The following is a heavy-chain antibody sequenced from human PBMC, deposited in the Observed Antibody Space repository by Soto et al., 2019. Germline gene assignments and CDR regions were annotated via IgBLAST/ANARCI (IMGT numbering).Heavy chain of an antibody. CDR2: INPNSGVT. J-gene: IGHJ5*02. V-gene: IGHV1-2*02. CDR3: ATNLFSSMSRGSDFDP. CDR1: GYYFTGYY. Sequence: QVRLVQSGTEMKKPGASVKVSCKASGYYFTGYYMHWVRQAPGQGLEWMGWINPNSGVTNYPQRFQGRVTMTRDTSISTAYLEVKRLTSDDTAVYYCATNLFSSMSRGSDFDPWGQGTLVIVS. D-gene: IGHD6-19*01.